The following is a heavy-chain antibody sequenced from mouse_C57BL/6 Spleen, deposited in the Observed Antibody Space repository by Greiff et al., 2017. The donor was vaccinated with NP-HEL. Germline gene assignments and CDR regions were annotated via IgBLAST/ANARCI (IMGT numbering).Heavy chain of an antibody. D-gene: IGHD2-10*02. V-gene: IGHV1-54*01. CDR2: INPGSGGT. J-gene: IGHJ1*03. CDR1: GYAFTNYL. Sequence: QVQLQQPGAELVKPGASVKVSCKASGYAFTNYLIEWVKQRPGQGLEWIGVINPGSGGTNYNEKFKGKATLTADKSSSTAYMQLSSLTSEDSAVYFCARWDSIDWYFDVWGTGTTVTVSS. CDR3: ARWDSIDWYFDV.